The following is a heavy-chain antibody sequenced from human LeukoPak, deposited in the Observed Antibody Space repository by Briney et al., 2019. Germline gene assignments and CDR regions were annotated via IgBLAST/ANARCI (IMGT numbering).Heavy chain of an antibody. CDR2: ISSSSSYI. J-gene: IGHJ4*02. CDR1: GFTFSRYS. V-gene: IGHV3-21*04. D-gene: IGHD3-16*01. Sequence: GGSLRLSCAASGFTFSRYSMNWVRQAPGRGLEWVSSISSSSSYIYYADSVKGRFTISRDYAKNSLYLQMNSLRAEDTAVYYCARDNDSRDPPHFDYWGQGTLVTVSS. CDR3: ARDNDSRDPPHFDY.